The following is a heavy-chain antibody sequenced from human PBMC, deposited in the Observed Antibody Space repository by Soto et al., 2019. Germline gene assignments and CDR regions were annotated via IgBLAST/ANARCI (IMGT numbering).Heavy chain of an antibody. V-gene: IGHV4-4*02. J-gene: IGHJ4*02. D-gene: IGHD1-7*01. CDR2: IYRTGST. CDR1: GGSFTSNNW. CDR3: ASRDPGTSVDY. Sequence: SETLSLTCAVSGGSFTSNNWWTWVRQPPGQGLQWIGEIYRTGSTNYNPSLKSRVTISLDKSENQFSLKVPSLTAADTAVYYCASRDPGTSVDYWGQGTLVTVSS.